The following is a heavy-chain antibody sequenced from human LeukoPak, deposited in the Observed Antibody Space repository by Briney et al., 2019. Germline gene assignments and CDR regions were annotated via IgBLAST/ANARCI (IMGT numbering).Heavy chain of an antibody. D-gene: IGHD2-21*02. CDR1: GYTFTSYG. CDR2: ISAYNGNT. Sequence: ASVKVSCKASGYTFTSYGISWVRQAPGQGLEWMGWISAYNGNTNYAQKLQGRVTMTTDTSTSTAYMELRSLRSDDTAVYYCARVRRGGDFYYYYYMDVWGKGTTVTVSS. J-gene: IGHJ6*03. V-gene: IGHV1-18*01. CDR3: ARVRRGGDFYYYYYMDV.